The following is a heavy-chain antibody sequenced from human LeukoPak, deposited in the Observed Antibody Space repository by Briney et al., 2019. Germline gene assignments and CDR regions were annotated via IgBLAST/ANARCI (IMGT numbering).Heavy chain of an antibody. CDR1: GGSISSYY. D-gene: IGHD5-12*01. V-gene: IGHV4-59*08. CDR3: ARRYSGYGNAFDI. Sequence: PSETLSLTCTVSGGSISSYYWSWIREPPGKGLEWIGYIYSSGSTNYSPSLKSRVTISVDTSKNQFSLKLYSVTAADTAVYYCARRYSGYGNAFDIWGQGTMVTVSS. J-gene: IGHJ3*02. CDR2: IYSSGST.